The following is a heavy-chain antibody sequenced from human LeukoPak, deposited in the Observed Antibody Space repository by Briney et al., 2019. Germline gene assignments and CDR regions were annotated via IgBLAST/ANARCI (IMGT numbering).Heavy chain of an antibody. V-gene: IGHV4-59*11. CDR2: IYYSGST. CDR1: GGSISGHY. CDR3: ARTYHFGSGSYFLFDF. J-gene: IGHJ4*02. Sequence: SETLSLTCTVSGGSISGHYWSWIRQPPGTGLEWIGYIYYSGSTDYNPSLKSRVTISVDTSKNQFSLKLSSVTAADTAVYYCARTYHFGSGSYFLFDFWGQGTLVTVSS. D-gene: IGHD3-10*01.